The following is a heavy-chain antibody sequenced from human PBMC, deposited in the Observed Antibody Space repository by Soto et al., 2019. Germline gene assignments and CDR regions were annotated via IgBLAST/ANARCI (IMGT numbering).Heavy chain of an antibody. J-gene: IGHJ5*02. CDR3: ARDPAP. CDR1: GGSITRGGYY. CDR2: IYNSGTT. Sequence: SETLSLTCTVSGGSITRGGYYWSWIRQHPGKGLEWIGYIYNSGTTYYNPSLKSRVTISVDTSKNQFSLKLTSVAAADTAVYYCARDPAPWGQGTLVTVSS. V-gene: IGHV4-31*03.